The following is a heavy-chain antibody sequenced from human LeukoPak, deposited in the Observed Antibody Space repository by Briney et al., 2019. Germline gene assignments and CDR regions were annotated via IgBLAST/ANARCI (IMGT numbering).Heavy chain of an antibody. CDR3: AKSDCDSASCYTIDS. D-gene: IGHD2-2*02. CDR1: GFTFNNYA. CDR2: ISDSGESP. Sequence: QSGGSLRLSCAASGFTFNNYAMSWVRQTPGKGLEWLSLISDSGESPSDADSAKGRFTIPRDNSKSTVFLQMDSLRVEDTAVYYCAKSDCDSASCYTIDSWGQGTLVTVSS. J-gene: IGHJ4*02. V-gene: IGHV3-23*01.